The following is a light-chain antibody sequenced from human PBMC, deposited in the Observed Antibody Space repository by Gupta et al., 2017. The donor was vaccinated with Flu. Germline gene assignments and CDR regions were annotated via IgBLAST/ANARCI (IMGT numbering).Light chain of an antibody. CDR1: QSVTSSY. V-gene: IGKV3-20*01. CDR2: GAS. CDR3: QQYSLSPPT. Sequence: EMVFTQSPGTLSLSPGERVTLSCRASQSVTSSYLAWYQQKPGQAPRLLMYGASSRATGIPDRFSGSGFGTDFTLTISRLEPEDFAVYYCQQYSLSPPTFGQGTKVEIK. J-gene: IGKJ1*01.